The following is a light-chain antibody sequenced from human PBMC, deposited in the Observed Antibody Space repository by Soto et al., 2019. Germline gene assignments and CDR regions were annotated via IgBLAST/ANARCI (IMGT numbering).Light chain of an antibody. CDR2: TTS. J-gene: IGKJ4*01. CDR1: QGIRHD. Sequence: AIRLTQSPSSLSASVGDRVNITCRASQGIRHDLGWYQQKPGQAPKLLIYTTSTLQSGVPSRFSGSGSGTDFTLTISGLQPEDCATYYCLQSYIYPLTFGGGTKVEI. CDR3: LQSYIYPLT. V-gene: IGKV1-6*01.